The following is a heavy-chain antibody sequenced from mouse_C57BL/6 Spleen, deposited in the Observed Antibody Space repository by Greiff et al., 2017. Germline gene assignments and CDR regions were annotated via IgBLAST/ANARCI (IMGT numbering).Heavy chain of an antibody. Sequence: EVQRLQPGPELVKPGASVKISCKASGYSFTGYYMNWVKQSPEKSLEWIGEINPSTGGTTYNQKFKAKATLTVDKSSSTAYMQLKSLTSEDSAVYYGARHGNYGFAYWGQGTLVTVSA. CDR2: INPSTGGT. V-gene: IGHV1-42*01. J-gene: IGHJ3*01. CDR3: ARHGNYGFAY. CDR1: GYSFTGYY. D-gene: IGHD2-1*01.